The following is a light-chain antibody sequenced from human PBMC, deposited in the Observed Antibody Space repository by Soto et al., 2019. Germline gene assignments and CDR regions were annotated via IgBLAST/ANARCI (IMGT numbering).Light chain of an antibody. CDR2: IAS. CDR1: QSISFN. CDR3: QQYNNWPSWT. V-gene: IGKV3-15*01. J-gene: IGKJ1*01. Sequence: EIGMTQSPAALSVSPGERVTLSCRASQSISFNLAWYQQKPGQAPRLLIYIASTRAAGIPARFSGSGSGTELTLTISSLQSEDSAIYYCQQYNNWPSWTFGQGTKAEV.